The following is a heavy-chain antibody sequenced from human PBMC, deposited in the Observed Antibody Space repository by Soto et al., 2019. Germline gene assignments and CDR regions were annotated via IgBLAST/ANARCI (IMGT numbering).Heavy chain of an antibody. CDR2: IIPIFGTA. CDR1: GGTFSSYA. V-gene: IGHV1-69*13. J-gene: IGHJ5*02. D-gene: IGHD3-9*01. Sequence: SVKVSCKASGGTFSSYAISWVRQAPGQGLEWMGGIIPIFGTANYAQKFQGRVTITADESTSTAYMELSSLRSEDTAVYYCASDSLRYFDWLPEYNWFDPWGQGTLVTVSS. CDR3: ASDSLRYFDWLPEYNWFDP.